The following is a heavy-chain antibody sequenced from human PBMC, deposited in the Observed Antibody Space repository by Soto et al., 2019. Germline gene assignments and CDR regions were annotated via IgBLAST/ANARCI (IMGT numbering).Heavy chain of an antibody. Sequence: SETLSLTCTVSGGPISGTTYYWGWIRQPPGKRLEWLGSVAFGGSTYYKSSLNSRLTLSVDTSKNQFSLRLSSVTAADTAVYYCARPSFDYGPIHAFDVWGQGTMVTVSS. CDR2: VAFGGST. CDR1: GGPISGTTYY. CDR3: ARPSFDYGPIHAFDV. V-gene: IGHV4-39*01. D-gene: IGHD4-17*01. J-gene: IGHJ3*01.